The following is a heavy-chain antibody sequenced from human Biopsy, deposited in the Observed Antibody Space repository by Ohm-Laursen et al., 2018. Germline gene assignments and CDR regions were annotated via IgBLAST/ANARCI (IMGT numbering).Heavy chain of an antibody. D-gene: IGHD2/OR15-2a*01. V-gene: IGHV4-59*01. CDR2: IYYSGST. J-gene: IGHJ6*02. Sequence: PSETLSLTWTVSGGSISSDYWSWIRQTPGKGLEWIGYIYYSGSTNYNPSLKSRVTISVGTSKNQFSLRLNSVTAADTAVYYCARATNSTGWPYYYFYGMDVWGQGTTVTVSS. CDR1: GGSISSDY. CDR3: ARATNSTGWPYYYFYGMDV.